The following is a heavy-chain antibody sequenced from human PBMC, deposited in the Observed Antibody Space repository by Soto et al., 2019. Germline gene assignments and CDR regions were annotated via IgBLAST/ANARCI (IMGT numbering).Heavy chain of an antibody. CDR3: ARARATIAAAAIFDC. V-gene: IGHV4-4*02. J-gene: IGHJ4*02. CDR2: VYRTGST. CDR1: GGSISTSNW. D-gene: IGHD6-13*01. Sequence: QVQLQESGPGLVKPSGTLSLTCAVSGGSISTSNWWSWVRQPPGKGLEWIREVYRTGSTNYNPSLESRVTVSIDKSKNQFSLKLTSVTAADTAAYYCARARATIAAAAIFDCWGQGTLVTFSS.